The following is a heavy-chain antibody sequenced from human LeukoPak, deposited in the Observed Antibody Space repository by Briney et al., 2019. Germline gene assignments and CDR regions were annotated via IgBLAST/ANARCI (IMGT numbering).Heavy chain of an antibody. CDR1: GYTFTSYG. V-gene: IGHV1-18*01. Sequence: ASVKVSCKASGYTFTSYGISWVRQAPGQGLEWMGWISAYNGNTNYAQKLQGRVTMTTDTSTSTAYMELRSLRSDDTAVYYCARDQKLLLWFGELLPGDFDYWGQGTLVTVSS. J-gene: IGHJ4*02. CDR2: ISAYNGNT. CDR3: ARDQKLLLWFGELLPGDFDY. D-gene: IGHD3-10*01.